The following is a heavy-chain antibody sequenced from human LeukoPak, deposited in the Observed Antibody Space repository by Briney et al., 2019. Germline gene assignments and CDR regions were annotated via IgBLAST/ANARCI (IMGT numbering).Heavy chain of an antibody. Sequence: GGSLRLSCAASGFTFNGYGMIWFRKAPGKGLEGVANIKQDGSEKYYVDSVKGRFTISRDNAKTSLYLQMNSLRVEDTAVYYCATAGDSSGSYRGRTFFGGQGTLVTVSS. CDR2: IKQDGSEK. D-gene: IGHD3-22*01. J-gene: IGHJ4*02. V-gene: IGHV3-7*01. CDR3: ATAGDSSGSYRGRTFF. CDR1: GFTFNGYG.